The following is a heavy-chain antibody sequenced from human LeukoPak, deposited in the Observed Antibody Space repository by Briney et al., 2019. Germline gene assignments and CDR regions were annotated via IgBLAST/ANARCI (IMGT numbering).Heavy chain of an antibody. CDR2: ISGSGGST. CDR3: AKYRGSYYDILASENAFDI. V-gene: IGHV3-23*01. Sequence: PGGSLRLSCAASGFTFSSYAMSWVRQAPGKGLEWVSAISGSGGSTYYADSVKGRFTISRDNSKNTLYLQMNCLRAEDTAVYYCAKYRGSYYDILASENAFDIGGQGTMVTVSS. J-gene: IGHJ3*02. CDR1: GFTFSSYA. D-gene: IGHD3-9*01.